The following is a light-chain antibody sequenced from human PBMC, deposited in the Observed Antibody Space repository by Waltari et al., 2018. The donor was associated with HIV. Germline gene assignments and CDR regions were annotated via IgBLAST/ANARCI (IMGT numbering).Light chain of an antibody. CDR3: CSYAGGNTYV. CDR2: DVS. CDR1: VGSYNL. Sequence: QSALTRPASVSGSPGQSLTISCTDVGSYNLVSWYQQHPGKAPKLLIYDVSGRPSAISARFSGSKSGNAASLTISGLQAEDEADYYCCSYAGGNTYVFDTGTKVTVL. V-gene: IGLV2-23*02. J-gene: IGLJ1*01.